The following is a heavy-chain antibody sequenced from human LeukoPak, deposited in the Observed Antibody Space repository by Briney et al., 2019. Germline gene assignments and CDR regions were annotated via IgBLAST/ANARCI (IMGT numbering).Heavy chain of an antibody. V-gene: IGHV3-7*01. CDR1: AYSISSGYY. CDR2: IKRDGSEK. J-gene: IGHJ4*02. CDR3: ARADSSSWYSLFDY. Sequence: ETLSLTCTVSAYSISSGYYWGWIRQPPGKGLEWVANIKRDGSEKYYVDSVKGRFTISRDNSRNSLYLQMNSLRAEDTAVYYCARADSSSWYSLFDYWGQGTLVTVSS. D-gene: IGHD6-13*01.